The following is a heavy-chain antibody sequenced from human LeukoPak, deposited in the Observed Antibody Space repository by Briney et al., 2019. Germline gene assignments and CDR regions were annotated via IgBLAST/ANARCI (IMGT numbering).Heavy chain of an antibody. D-gene: IGHD3-10*01. V-gene: IGHV1-2*02. J-gene: IGHJ4*02. CDR3: ARVLWFGELLAVDYFDY. CDR1: GYTFTGYY. Sequence: ASVKVSCKASGYTFTGYYMHWVRQAPGQGLEWMGWINPNSGGTNYAQKFQGRVTMTRDTSISTAYMELSRLRSDDTAVYYCARVLWFGELLAVDYFDYWDQGTLVTVSS. CDR2: INPNSGGT.